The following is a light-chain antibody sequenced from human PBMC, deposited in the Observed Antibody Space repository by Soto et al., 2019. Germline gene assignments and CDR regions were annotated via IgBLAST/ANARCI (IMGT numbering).Light chain of an antibody. CDR1: SSDVGGYNY. CDR2: EVS. J-gene: IGLJ3*02. V-gene: IGLV2-14*01. CDR3: RSYTSSSTWV. Sequence: QSALTQPASVSGSPGQSITISCTGTSSDVGGYNYVSWYQQHPGKAPKLMIYEVSNRPSGGSNRFSGSKSGNTASLTISGLQAEDEADYYCRSYTSSSTWVFGGGTKLTVL.